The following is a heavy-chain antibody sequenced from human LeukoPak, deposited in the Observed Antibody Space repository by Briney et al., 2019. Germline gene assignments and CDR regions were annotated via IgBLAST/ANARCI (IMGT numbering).Heavy chain of an antibody. J-gene: IGHJ4*02. CDR3: ARGSEYYYA. CDR1: GYTFTSYG. D-gene: IGHD3-10*01. V-gene: IGHV1-18*01. Sequence: ASVKVSCKASGYTFTSYGISWVRQAPGQGLEWMGWISAYNGNTNYAQKFQGRVTITADESTSTAYMELSSLRSEDTAVYYCARGSEYYYAWGQGTLVTVSS. CDR2: ISAYNGNT.